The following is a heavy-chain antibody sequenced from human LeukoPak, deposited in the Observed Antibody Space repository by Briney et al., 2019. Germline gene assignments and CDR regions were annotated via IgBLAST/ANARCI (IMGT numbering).Heavy chain of an antibody. CDR2: MNPNSGNT. Sequence: ASVKVSCKASGYTFTSYDINGVRQATGQGLEWMGWMNPNSGNTGYAQKFQGRVTITRNTSISTAYMELSSLRSEDTAVYYCARAAGLWSYYFDYWGQGTLVTVSS. V-gene: IGHV1-8*03. CDR3: ARAAGLWSYYFDY. CDR1: GYTFTSYD. J-gene: IGHJ4*02. D-gene: IGHD5-18*01.